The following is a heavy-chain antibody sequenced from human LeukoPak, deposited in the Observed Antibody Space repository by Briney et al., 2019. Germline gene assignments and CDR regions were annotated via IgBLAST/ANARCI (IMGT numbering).Heavy chain of an antibody. CDR3: ARGGQSSGYYYVY. V-gene: IGHV1-3*03. CDR2: INAGNGNT. D-gene: IGHD3-22*01. Sequence: GASVKVSCKASGYTFTSYAMHWVRQAPGQRLEWMGWINAGNGNTKYSQEFQGRVTITRDTSASTAYVELSSLRSEDMAVYYCARGGQSSGYYYVYWGQGTLVTVSS. J-gene: IGHJ4*02. CDR1: GYTFTSYA.